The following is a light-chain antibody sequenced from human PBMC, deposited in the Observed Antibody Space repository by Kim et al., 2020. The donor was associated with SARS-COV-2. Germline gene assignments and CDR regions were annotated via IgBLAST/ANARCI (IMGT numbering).Light chain of an antibody. CDR3: VSYTLSGTYV. J-gene: IGLJ1*01. CDR2: DVN. V-gene: IGLV2-14*03. CDR1: GSDVGGYNY. Sequence: GQSIIISCTGTGSDVGGYNYVSWYQQHPGKVPKLMIYDVNKRPSGVSNRFSGSKSGNTASLTISGLQAEDEADYYCVSYTLSGTYVFGIGTKVTVL.